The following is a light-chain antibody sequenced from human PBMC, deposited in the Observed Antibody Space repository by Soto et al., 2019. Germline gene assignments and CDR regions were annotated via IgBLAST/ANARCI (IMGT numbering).Light chain of an antibody. CDR3: QQCGSFPGK. Sequence: EMVLTKSPGTLSLSPGDRATLSCSASQSINGNYLHWYQQKSGQAPRLLLFGTSSRATGIPARSIGGGSGTDFTLTISRLEPEAFAVYYCQQCGSFPGKFGQGTKVE. CDR1: QSINGNY. V-gene: IGKV3-20*01. J-gene: IGKJ1*01. CDR2: GTS.